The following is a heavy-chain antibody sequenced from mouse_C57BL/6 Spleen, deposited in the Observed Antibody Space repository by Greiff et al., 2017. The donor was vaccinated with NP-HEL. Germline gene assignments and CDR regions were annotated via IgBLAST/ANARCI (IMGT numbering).Heavy chain of an antibody. CDR1: GYTFTSYG. V-gene: IGHV1-81*01. CDR2: IYPRSGNT. Sequence: QVQLKESGAELARPGASVKLSCKASGYTFTSYGISWVKQRTGQGLEWIGEIYPRSGNTYYNEKFKGKATLTADKSSSTAYMELRSLTSEDSAVYFCAQNWDEAWFAYWGQGTLVTVSA. D-gene: IGHD4-1*01. CDR3: AQNWDEAWFAY. J-gene: IGHJ3*01.